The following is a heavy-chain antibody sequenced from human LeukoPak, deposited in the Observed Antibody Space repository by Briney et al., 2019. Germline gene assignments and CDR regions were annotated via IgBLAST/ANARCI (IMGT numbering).Heavy chain of an antibody. CDR2: INHSGST. D-gene: IGHD2-2*01. CDR3: AGRGVVVPAATPYYYCMDV. V-gene: IGHV4-34*01. CDR1: GGSFSGYY. Sequence: SETLSLTCAVYGGSFSGYYWSWIRQPPGKGLEWIGEINHSGSTNYNPSLKSRVTISVDTSKNQFSLKLSSVTAADTAVYYCAGRGVVVPAATPYYYCMDVWGKGTTVTASS. J-gene: IGHJ6*03.